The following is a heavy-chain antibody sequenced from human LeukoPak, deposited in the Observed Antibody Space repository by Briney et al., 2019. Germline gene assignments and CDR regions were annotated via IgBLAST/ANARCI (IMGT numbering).Heavy chain of an antibody. CDR3: ARDRPVRFYDSSGYQPWYFDY. J-gene: IGHJ4*02. Sequence: PSETLSLTCAVYGGSFSGYYWSWIRQPPGKGLEWIGEINHSGSTNYNPSLKSRVTISVDTSKNQFSLKLSSVTAADTAVYYCARDRPVRFYDSSGYQPWYFDYWGQGTLVTVSS. CDR1: GGSFSGYY. D-gene: IGHD3-22*01. CDR2: INHSGST. V-gene: IGHV4-34*01.